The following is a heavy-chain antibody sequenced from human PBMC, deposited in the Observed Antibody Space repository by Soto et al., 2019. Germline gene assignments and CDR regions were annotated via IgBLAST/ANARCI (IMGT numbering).Heavy chain of an antibody. J-gene: IGHJ5*02. V-gene: IGHV4-39*01. Sequence: SETLSLTCTVSGVSISGSSYYWGWIRQPPGKGLEWIGSIYYSGQTYYNPSLKSRVTISVDRSKNQFSLNLTSVTATDTAFYYCARHGSSWGQGTLVTVSS. CDR1: GVSISGSSYY. CDR2: IYYSGQT. CDR3: ARHGSS.